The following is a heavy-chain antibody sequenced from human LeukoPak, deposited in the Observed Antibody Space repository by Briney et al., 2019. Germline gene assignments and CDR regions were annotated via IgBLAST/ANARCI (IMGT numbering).Heavy chain of an antibody. CDR1: GGSISSGSYY. Sequence: SETLSLTCTVSGGSISSGSYYWSWIPQPPRKGLEWIGRIYTSGSTNYNPSLKSRVTISVDTSKNQFSLKLSSVTAADTAVYYCASMTTERWGGVWDWGQGTLVTVSS. CDR3: ASMTTERWGGVWD. J-gene: IGHJ4*02. V-gene: IGHV4-61*02. D-gene: IGHD4-11*01. CDR2: IYTSGST.